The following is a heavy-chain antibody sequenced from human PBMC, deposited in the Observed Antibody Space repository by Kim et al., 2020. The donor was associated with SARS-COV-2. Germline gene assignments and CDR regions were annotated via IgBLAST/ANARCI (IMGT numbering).Heavy chain of an antibody. Sequence: GGSLRLSCAASGFTFSIYSIDWVRRAPGKGLEWIIYISSTSRNIYYADSVKGRFTVSRDNAENSMYLQMDSLTDEDTAIYYCARVGPRGYTVDYWGQGTPVTVSS. V-gene: IGHV3-48*02. D-gene: IGHD5-12*01. J-gene: IGHJ4*02. CDR3: ARVGPRGYTVDY. CDR1: GFTFSIYS. CDR2: ISSTSRNI.